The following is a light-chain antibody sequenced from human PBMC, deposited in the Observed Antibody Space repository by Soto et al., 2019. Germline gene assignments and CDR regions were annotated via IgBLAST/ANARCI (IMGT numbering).Light chain of an antibody. J-gene: IGKJ1*01. Sequence: DIVMTQTPLSSPVTLGQPASISCKSSESLAHSDGNTYLAWLQQRPGQPPRLLIYKISIRFSGVPDKLSGSEGGTDFTLQISRGEAEDVGVYFCMQNTPFPWTVGQVNKVQL. CDR3: MQNTPFPWT. CDR1: ESLAHSDGNTY. CDR2: KIS. V-gene: IGKV2-24*01.